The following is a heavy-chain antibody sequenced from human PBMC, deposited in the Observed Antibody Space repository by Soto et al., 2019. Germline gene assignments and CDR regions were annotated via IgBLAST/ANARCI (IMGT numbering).Heavy chain of an antibody. D-gene: IGHD1-1*01. CDR1: GGSFSGYY. Sequence: LSLTCVVYGGSFSGYYWSWIRQPPGKGLEWIGEINHNGVTNYNPSLKSRVTISVDSSKNQFSLNLNTLTAADTAVYYCTRSVQLWTPFDYWGQGTLVTVSS. CDR3: TRSVQLWTPFDY. J-gene: IGHJ4*02. CDR2: INHNGVT. V-gene: IGHV4-34*01.